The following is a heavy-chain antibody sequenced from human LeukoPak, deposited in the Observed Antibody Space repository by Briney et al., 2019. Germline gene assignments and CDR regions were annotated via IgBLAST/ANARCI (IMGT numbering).Heavy chain of an antibody. Sequence: GGSLRLSCAASGFTFSSYAMSWVRQAPGKGLERVSAISGSGGSTYYADSVKGRFTISRDNSKNTLYLQMNSLRAEDTAVYYVCVVTAQMNFDYWGQGTLVTVSS. J-gene: IGHJ4*02. V-gene: IGHV3-23*01. D-gene: IGHD2-21*02. CDR1: GFTFSSYA. CDR2: ISGSGGST. CDR3: CVVTAQMNFDY.